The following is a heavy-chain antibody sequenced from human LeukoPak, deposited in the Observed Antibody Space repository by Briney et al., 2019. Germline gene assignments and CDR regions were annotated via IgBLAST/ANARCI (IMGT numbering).Heavy chain of an antibody. V-gene: IGHV3-48*01. J-gene: IGHJ4*02. CDR1: GFTFSSYS. D-gene: IGHD3-22*01. CDR3: ARAMGSGYYVSIDY. Sequence: GGSLRLSCAASGFTFSSYSMNWVRQAPGKGLEWVSYISSSSSTIYYADSVKGRFTISRDNAKNSLYLQMNSLRAEDTAGYYCARAMGSGYYVSIDYWGQGTLVTVSS. CDR2: ISSSSSTI.